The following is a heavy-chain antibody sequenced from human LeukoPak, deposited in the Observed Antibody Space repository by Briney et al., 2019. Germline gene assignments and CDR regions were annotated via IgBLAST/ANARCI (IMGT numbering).Heavy chain of an antibody. CDR1: GGSFSGYY. CDR3: ARDPRVLDDYYYSGMDV. CDR2: INHSGST. Sequence: SETLSLTCAVYGGSFSGYYWSWIRQPPGKGLEWIGEINHSGSTNYNPSLKSRVTISVDTSKNQFSLKLSSVIAEDTAVYYCARDPRVLDDYYYSGMDVWGQGTTVTVAS. V-gene: IGHV4-34*01. D-gene: IGHD3/OR15-3a*01. J-gene: IGHJ6*02.